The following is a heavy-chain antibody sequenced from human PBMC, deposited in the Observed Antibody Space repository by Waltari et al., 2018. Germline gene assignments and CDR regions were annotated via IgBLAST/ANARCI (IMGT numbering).Heavy chain of an antibody. CDR3: ARVAYSSSYDY. CDR2: INPNSGGT. CDR1: GYTFTGYY. D-gene: IGHD6-13*01. V-gene: IGHV1-2*02. Sequence: QVQLGQSGAEVKKPGASVKVYCKASGYTFTGYYMPWRRQAPGQGLEGMGWINPNSGGTNYAQKFQGRVTMTRDTSISTAYMELSRLRSDDTAVYYCARVAYSSSYDYWGQGTLVTVSS. J-gene: IGHJ4*02.